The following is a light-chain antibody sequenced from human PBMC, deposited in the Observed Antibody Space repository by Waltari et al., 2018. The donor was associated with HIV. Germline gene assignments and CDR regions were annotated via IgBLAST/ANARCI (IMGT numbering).Light chain of an antibody. CDR3: MQPLQTPWT. J-gene: IGKJ1*01. V-gene: IGKV2-28*01. Sequence: DIVMTQSPLSLPVTTGEPASISCRSSQSLLHSNGYTHLDWYLQKPGQSPQLLNYLGSNRASGVPERFSGSGSGTNFTLRIGRVAAEDVGVYYCMQPLQTPWTFGQGTKVEIK. CDR1: QSLLHSNGYTH. CDR2: LGS.